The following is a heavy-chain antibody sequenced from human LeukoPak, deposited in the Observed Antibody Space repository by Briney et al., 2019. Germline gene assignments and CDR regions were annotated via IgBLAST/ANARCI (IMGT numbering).Heavy chain of an antibody. CDR3: AKGMRHCDSTSCYSYHPPDY. J-gene: IGHJ4*02. V-gene: IGHV3-23*01. D-gene: IGHD2-2*02. CDR2: ISGSGGST. CDR1: GFTFSSYA. Sequence: GGSLRLSCAASGFTFSSYAMSWVRQAPGKGLEWASAISGSGGSTYYADSVKGRFTISRDNSKNTLYLQMNSLRAEDTAVYYCAKGMRHCDSTSCYSYHPPDYWGQGTLVSVSS.